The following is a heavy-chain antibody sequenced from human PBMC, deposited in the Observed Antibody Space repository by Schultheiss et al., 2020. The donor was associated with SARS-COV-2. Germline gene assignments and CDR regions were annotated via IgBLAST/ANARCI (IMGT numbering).Heavy chain of an antibody. D-gene: IGHD6-19*01. V-gene: IGHV3-30*18. J-gene: IGHJ2*01. CDR3: AKDASSSGWYLNWYFDL. Sequence: GGSLRLSCAASRFNFSNYGMHWVRQAPGKGLQWVAVIFSDGNTKYYADSVKGRFTISRVNSKNTLSLQMNSLTAEDTAVYYCAKDASSSGWYLNWYFDLWGRGTLVTVSS. CDR1: RFNFSNYG. CDR2: IFSDGNTK.